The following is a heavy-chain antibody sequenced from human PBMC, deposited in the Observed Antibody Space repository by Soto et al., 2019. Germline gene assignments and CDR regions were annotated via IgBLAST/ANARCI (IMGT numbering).Heavy chain of an antibody. CDR2: MYTSGST. CDR3: ARDCRGTTVTSYYYYGMDV. J-gene: IGHJ6*02. CDR1: GGSISSYY. V-gene: IGHV4-4*07. D-gene: IGHD4-17*01. Sequence: SETLSLTCTVSGGSISSYYWSWIRQPAGKGLEWIGRMYTSGSTNYNPSLKSRVTMSVDTSKNQFSLKLSSVTAADTAVYYCARDCRGTTVTSYYYYGMDVWGQGTTVTVSS.